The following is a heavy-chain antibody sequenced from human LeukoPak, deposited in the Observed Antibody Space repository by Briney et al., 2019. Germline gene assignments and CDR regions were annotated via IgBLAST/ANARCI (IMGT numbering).Heavy chain of an antibody. CDR1: GGSISSGGYS. V-gene: IGHV4-30-4*07. J-gene: IGHJ4*02. D-gene: IGHD3-10*01. Sequence: KPSETLSLTCTVSGGSISSGGYSWSWVRQPPGKGLEWIGYIYSSGRSYYNPSLQSRVTISVDTSKNEFSLKVTSVTAADTAVYYCARDPYDSGIWGQGTLVTVSS. CDR2: IYSSGRS. CDR3: ARDPYDSGI.